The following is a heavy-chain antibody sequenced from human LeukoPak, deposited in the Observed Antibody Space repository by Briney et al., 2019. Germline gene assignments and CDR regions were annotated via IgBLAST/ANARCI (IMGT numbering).Heavy chain of an antibody. CDR1: GGTFSSYA. V-gene: IGHV1-69*04. CDR2: IIPIFGIA. D-gene: IGHD2-21*01. CDR3: ARGLFTVNVVGYGMDV. J-gene: IGHJ6*02. Sequence: GASVKVSCKASGGTFSSYAISWVRQAPGQGLEWMGRIIPIFGIANYAQKFQGRVTITADKSTSTAYMELSSLRSEDTAVYYCARGLFTVNVVGYGMDVWGQGTTVTVSS.